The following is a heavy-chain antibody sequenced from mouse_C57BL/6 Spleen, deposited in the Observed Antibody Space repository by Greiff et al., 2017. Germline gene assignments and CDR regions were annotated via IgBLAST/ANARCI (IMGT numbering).Heavy chain of an antibody. CDR2: IYPSDSET. CDR1: GYTFTSYW. CDR3: AREGAYYSNYGAMDY. D-gene: IGHD2-5*01. J-gene: IGHJ4*01. V-gene: IGHV1-61*01. Sequence: VQLQQSGAELVRPGSSVKLSCKASGYTFTSYWMDWVKQRPGQGLEWIGNIYPSDSETHYNQKFKDKATLTVDKSSSTAYMELRSLTSEDSAVYYCAREGAYYSNYGAMDYWGQGTSVTVSS.